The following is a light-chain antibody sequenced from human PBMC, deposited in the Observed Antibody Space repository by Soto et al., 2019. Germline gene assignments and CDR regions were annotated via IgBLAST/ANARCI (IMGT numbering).Light chain of an antibody. J-gene: IGLJ1*01. V-gene: IGLV2-8*01. CDR3: SSHAGSNSFYV. CDR2: EVS. Sequence: QSALTQPPSASGSPGQSVTISCTGTSSDVGGYNYVSWYQQHPGKAPKLMIYEVSKRPSGVPDRFSGSKSGNTASLTVSGLQAEDEADYYCSSHAGSNSFYVFGTGTKVTVL. CDR1: SSDVGGYNY.